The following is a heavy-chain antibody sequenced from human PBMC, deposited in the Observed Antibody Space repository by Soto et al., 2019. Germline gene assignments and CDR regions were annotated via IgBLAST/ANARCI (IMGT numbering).Heavy chain of an antibody. V-gene: IGHV3-33*01. J-gene: IGHJ4*02. CDR3: GPDTLDY. CDR1: GFMFSSHG. Sequence: QVQLVESGGGVVQPGRSLRLSCAASGFMFSSHGMHWIRQAPGKGLEWVAVIWYDGSNKYYADSVKGRFTISRDNSKYTLYLQMNSLRVEDTAVYYCGPDTLDYWGQGTLFTVSS. CDR2: IWYDGSNK.